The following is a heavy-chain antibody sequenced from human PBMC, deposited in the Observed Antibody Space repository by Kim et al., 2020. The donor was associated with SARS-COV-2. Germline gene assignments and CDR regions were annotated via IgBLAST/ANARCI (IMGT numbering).Heavy chain of an antibody. J-gene: IGHJ6*02. CDR3: ARDPGPAQQLVWKGVNYYYYGMDV. CDR2: ISYDGSNK. V-gene: IGHV3-30-3*01. CDR1: GFTFSSYA. Sequence: GGSLRLSCAASGFTFSSYAMHWVRQAPGKGLEWVAVISYDGSNKYYADSVKGRFTISRDNSKNTLYLQMNSLRAEDTAVYYCARDPGPAQQLVWKGVNYYYYGMDVWGQGTTVTVSS. D-gene: IGHD6-13*01.